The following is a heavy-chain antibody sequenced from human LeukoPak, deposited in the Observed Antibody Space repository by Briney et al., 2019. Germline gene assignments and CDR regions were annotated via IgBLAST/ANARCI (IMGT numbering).Heavy chain of an antibody. CDR3: ARDYRYYDSSGYYSFDY. Sequence: GRSLRLSCAASGFSFSTYGMNWVRQAPGKGLEWVSYISGNSKTIYYADSVKGRFSISRDNAKNSLYLQMNSLRDEDTAMYYCARDYRYYDSSGYYSFDYWGQGTLVTVSS. CDR2: ISGNSKTI. CDR1: GFSFSTYG. D-gene: IGHD3-22*01. J-gene: IGHJ4*02. V-gene: IGHV3-48*02.